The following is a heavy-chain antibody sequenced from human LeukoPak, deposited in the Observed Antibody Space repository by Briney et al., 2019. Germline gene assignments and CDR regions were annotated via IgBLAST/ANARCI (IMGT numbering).Heavy chain of an antibody. CDR2: ITPNSGGT. J-gene: IGHJ4*02. Sequence: ASVRLSCTASGYTLTGYYMHCVRHAPGQGLERMRWITPNSGGTYYAQKFQCRVTMTRDTSISTAYMELRRLRSEDTVVYYCARAINRSGGNSSYYYDYWGQGTLVTVSS. D-gene: IGHD4-23*01. CDR1: GYTLTGYY. V-gene: IGHV1-2*02. CDR3: ARAINRSGGNSSYYYDY.